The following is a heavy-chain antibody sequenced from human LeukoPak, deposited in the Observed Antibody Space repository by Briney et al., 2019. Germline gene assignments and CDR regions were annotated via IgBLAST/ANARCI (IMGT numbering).Heavy chain of an antibody. CDR2: IYYSGST. D-gene: IGHD2-2*01. J-gene: IGHJ4*02. CDR3: ARMKGIVVVPAAFDY. Sequence: SETLSLTCTVSGGSISSYYWSWIRQPPGKGLEWIGYIYYSGSTNYNPSLKSRVTISVDTSKNQFSLKLSSVTAADTAVYYCARMKGIVVVPAAFDYWGQGTLVTVSS. V-gene: IGHV4-59*01. CDR1: GGSISSYY.